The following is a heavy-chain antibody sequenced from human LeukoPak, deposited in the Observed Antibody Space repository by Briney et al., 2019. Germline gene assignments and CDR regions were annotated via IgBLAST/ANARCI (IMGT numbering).Heavy chain of an antibody. V-gene: IGHV4-4*07. CDR3: ARDIHYYYMDV. J-gene: IGHJ6*03. CDR2: IYTNGNT. Sequence: SETLSLTCTVSGGSIRSYYWSWIRQPAGKGLEWIGRIYTNGNTYYNPSLKSRVTISVDTSKNQFSLKLSSVTAADTAVYFCARDIHYYYMDVWGKGTTATISS. CDR1: GGSIRSYY.